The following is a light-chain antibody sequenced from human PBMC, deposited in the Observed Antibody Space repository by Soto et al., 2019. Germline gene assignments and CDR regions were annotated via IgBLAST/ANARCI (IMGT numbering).Light chain of an antibody. J-gene: IGLJ1*01. Sequence: QPVLTQPPSVAAAPEQKLTVSCTRGSTNLGINFVSWYQQFPGGVPKLLIYENNKRPSGIPDRFSGAKSGTSATLDITGLQAGDEADYYCATWDGSLSVGVFGGGTKVTVL. CDR1: STNLGINF. V-gene: IGLV1-51*02. CDR2: ENN. CDR3: ATWDGSLSVGV.